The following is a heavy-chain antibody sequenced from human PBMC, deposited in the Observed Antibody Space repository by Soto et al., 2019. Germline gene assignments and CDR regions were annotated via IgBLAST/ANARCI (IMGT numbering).Heavy chain of an antibody. D-gene: IGHD3-10*01. J-gene: IGHJ5*02. CDR2: IYYSGST. CDR3: ARPYFHYYGSGSNNNWFDP. CDR1: GGSISSSSYY. V-gene: IGHV4-39*01. Sequence: SETLSLTCTVSGGSISSSSYYWGWIRQPPGKGLEWIGSIYYSGSTYYNPSLKSRVTISVDTSKNQFSLKLSSVTAADTAVYYCARPYFHYYGSGSNNNWFDPWGQGTLVTVSS.